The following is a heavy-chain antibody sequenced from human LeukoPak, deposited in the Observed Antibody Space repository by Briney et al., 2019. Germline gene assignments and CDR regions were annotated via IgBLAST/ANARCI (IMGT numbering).Heavy chain of an antibody. V-gene: IGHV3-21*01. CDR1: GFTFSSYS. CDR3: ARYSSGWYSGKYFDY. Sequence: GGSLRLSCAASGFTFSSYSMNWVRQAPGKGLEWVSSISSSSSYIYYADSVKGRFTISRDNAKNSLYLQMNSLRAEDTAVYYRARYSSGWYSGKYFDYWGQGTLVTVSS. D-gene: IGHD6-19*01. J-gene: IGHJ4*02. CDR2: ISSSSSYI.